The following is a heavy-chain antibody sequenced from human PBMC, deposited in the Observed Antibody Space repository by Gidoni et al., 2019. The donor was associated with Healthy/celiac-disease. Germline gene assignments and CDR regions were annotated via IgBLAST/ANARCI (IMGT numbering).Heavy chain of an antibody. CDR1: GGSISSYY. V-gene: IGHV4-59*08. Sequence: QVQLQESGPGLVKPSETLSLTCTVPGGSISSYYWSWIRQPPGKGLEWIGYIYYSGSTNYNPSLKSRVTISVDTSKNQFSLKLSSVTAADTAVYYCARLSGTAGDYWGQGTLVTVSS. CDR2: IYYSGST. CDR3: ARLSGTAGDY. D-gene: IGHD3-3*01. J-gene: IGHJ4*02.